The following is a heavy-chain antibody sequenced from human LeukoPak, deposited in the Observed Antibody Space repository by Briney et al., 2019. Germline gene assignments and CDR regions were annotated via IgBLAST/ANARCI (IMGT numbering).Heavy chain of an antibody. V-gene: IGHV3-72*01. D-gene: IGHD1-26*01. CDR2: ARNKANSYTT. CDR1: GFTFSDHY. J-gene: IGHJ3*02. Sequence: GGSLRLSCTASGFTFSDHYMDWVRQAPGKGPEWVARARNKANSYTTEYAASVKGRFTISRDDSKSSVFLQMNSLKTEDTAVYYCAKDLREKGLDAFDIWGQGTMVTVSS. CDR3: AKDLREKGLDAFDI.